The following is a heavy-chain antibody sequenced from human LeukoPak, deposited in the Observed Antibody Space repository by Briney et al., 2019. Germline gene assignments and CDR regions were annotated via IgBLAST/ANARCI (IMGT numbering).Heavy chain of an antibody. CDR2: IYHSGST. V-gene: IGHV4-30-2*01. Sequence: SETLSLTCTVSGGSISSGGYYWSWIRQPPGKGLEWIGYIYHSGSTYYNPSLKSRVTISVDRSKNQFPLKLSSVTAADTAVYYCARDESISHWFDPWGQGTLVTVSS. CDR3: ARDESISHWFDP. CDR1: GGSISSGGYY. D-gene: IGHD3-3*02. J-gene: IGHJ5*02.